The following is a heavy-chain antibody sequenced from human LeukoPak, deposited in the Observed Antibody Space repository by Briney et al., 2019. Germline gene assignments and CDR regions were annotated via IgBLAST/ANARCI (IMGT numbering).Heavy chain of an antibody. CDR2: IRYDGSNK. J-gene: IGHJ3*02. V-gene: IGHV3-30*02. CDR1: GFTFSSYG. D-gene: IGHD1-1*01. Sequence: GGSLRLSCAASGFTFSSYGMHWVRQAPGKGLEWVAFIRYDGSNKYYADSVKGRFTISRDNSKNTLYLQMNSLRAEDTAVYYCAKGGVLWGTGTKFAFDIWGHGTMVTVSS. CDR3: AKGGVLWGTGTKFAFDI.